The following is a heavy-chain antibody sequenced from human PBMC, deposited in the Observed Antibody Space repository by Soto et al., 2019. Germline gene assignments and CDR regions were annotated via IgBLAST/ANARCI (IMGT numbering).Heavy chain of an antibody. V-gene: IGHV3-23*01. CDR2: IGGRGNSA. Sequence: GALRLSCAASGFIFTNYAMNWVRQAPGKGLEWVSVIGGRGNSAYYADSVQGRFTISRDNSKNTLSLQMSSLTADDTAIYYCVREGRGSFDFWGRGTMVTVSS. CDR1: GFIFTNYA. D-gene: IGHD5-12*01. J-gene: IGHJ3*01. CDR3: VREGRGSFDF.